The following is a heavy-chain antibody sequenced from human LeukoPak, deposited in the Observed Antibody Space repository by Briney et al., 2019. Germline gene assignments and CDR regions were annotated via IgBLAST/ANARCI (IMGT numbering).Heavy chain of an antibody. Sequence: GRSLRLSCAASGFTFSSYGMHWVRQAPGKGLEWVAVIWYDGSNKYYADSVKGRFTISRDNSKNTLYLQMNSLRAEDTAVYYCASQYCSSTSCYWRSSYWGQGTLVTVSS. V-gene: IGHV3-33*08. CDR1: GFTFSSYG. J-gene: IGHJ4*02. D-gene: IGHD2-2*01. CDR3: ASQYCSSTSCYWRSSY. CDR2: IWYDGSNK.